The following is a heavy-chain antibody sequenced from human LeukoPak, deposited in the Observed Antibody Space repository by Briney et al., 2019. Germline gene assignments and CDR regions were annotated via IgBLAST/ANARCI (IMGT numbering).Heavy chain of an antibody. CDR1: GFTFSSYG. CDR3: AKDFGSAAAGNRHFDY. J-gene: IGHJ4*02. CDR2: ISSDGSHK. D-gene: IGHD6-13*01. V-gene: IGHV3-30*18. Sequence: PGGSLRLSCAASGFTFSSYGMHWVRQAPGKGLEWVAVISSDGSHKYYADSVKGRFTISRDNSKNTLYLQMNSLRAEDTAVYYCAKDFGSAAAGNRHFDYWGQGTLVTVSS.